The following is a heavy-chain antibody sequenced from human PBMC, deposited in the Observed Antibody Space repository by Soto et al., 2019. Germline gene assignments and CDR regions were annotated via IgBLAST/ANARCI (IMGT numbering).Heavy chain of an antibody. J-gene: IGHJ4*02. CDR3: ARGTGRSGMAH. Sequence: PSETLSLTCTVSGDSISSYYWSWIRQSPGKGLEWIGQIYYSGSTNYNPSLKSRVTISVDTSQNQFSLKLSSVTAADTAVYYCARGTGRSGMAHWGQGTLVTVSP. V-gene: IGHV4-59*01. D-gene: IGHD1-1*01. CDR2: IYYSGST. CDR1: GDSISSYY.